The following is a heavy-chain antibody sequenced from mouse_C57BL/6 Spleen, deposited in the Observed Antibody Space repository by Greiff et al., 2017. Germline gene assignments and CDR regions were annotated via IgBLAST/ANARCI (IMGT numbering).Heavy chain of an antibody. Sequence: VKLQESGAELVKPGASVKMSCKASGYTFTTYPIEWMKQNHGKSLEWIGNFHPYNDDTKYNEKFKGKATLTVEKSSSTVYLELSRLTSDDSAVYYCARGAVVAPYWYFDVWGTGTTVTVSS. CDR1: GYTFTTYP. V-gene: IGHV1-47*01. J-gene: IGHJ1*03. D-gene: IGHD1-1*01. CDR3: ARGAVVAPYWYFDV. CDR2: FHPYNDDT.